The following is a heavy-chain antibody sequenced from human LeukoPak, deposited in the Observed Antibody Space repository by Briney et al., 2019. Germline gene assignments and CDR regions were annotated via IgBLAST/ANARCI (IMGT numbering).Heavy chain of an antibody. CDR2: IYHSGST. D-gene: IGHD2-15*01. Sequence: SETLSLTCAVSGGSISSGGYSWSWIRQPPGKGLEWIGYIYHSGSTYYNPSLKSRVTISVDRSKNQFSLKLSSVTAADTAVYYCARERYCSGGSCYPNWFDPWGQGTLVTVSS. J-gene: IGHJ5*02. V-gene: IGHV4-30-2*01. CDR3: ARERYCSGGSCYPNWFDP. CDR1: GGSISSGGYS.